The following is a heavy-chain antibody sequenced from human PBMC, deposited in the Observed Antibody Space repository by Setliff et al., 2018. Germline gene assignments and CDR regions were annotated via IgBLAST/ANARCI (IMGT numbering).Heavy chain of an antibody. CDR2: IYPGDSDT. D-gene: IGHD3-22*01. V-gene: IGHV5-51*01. J-gene: IGHJ6*03. CDR3: ARQARGYYYDSSGYYRASPGYYYMDV. Sequence: LGESLKISCKGSGYSFTSYWIGWVRQMPGKGLEWMGIIYPGDSDTRYSPSFQGQVTISADKSISTAYLQWSSLKASDTAMYYCARQARGYYYDSSGYYRASPGYYYMDVWGKGTTVTVSS. CDR1: GYSFTSYW.